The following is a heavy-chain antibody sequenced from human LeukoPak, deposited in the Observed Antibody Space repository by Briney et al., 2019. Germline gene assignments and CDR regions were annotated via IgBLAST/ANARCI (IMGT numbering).Heavy chain of an antibody. CDR2: ISSSSSYI. V-gene: IGHV3-21*01. J-gene: IGHJ3*02. D-gene: IGHD1-14*01. CDR1: GLTFSSYS. Sequence: GGSLRLSCAASGLTFSSYSMNWVRQAPGKGLEWVSSISSSSSYIYYADSVKGRFTISRDNAKNSLYLQMNSLRAEDTAVCYCARSGMDRGDAFDIWGQGTMVTVSS. CDR3: ARSGMDRGDAFDI.